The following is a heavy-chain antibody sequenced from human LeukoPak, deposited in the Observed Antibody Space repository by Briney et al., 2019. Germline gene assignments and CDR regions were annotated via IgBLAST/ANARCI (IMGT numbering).Heavy chain of an antibody. J-gene: IGHJ4*02. V-gene: IGHV3-23*01. CDR1: GFTFSNYA. D-gene: IGHD4-17*01. Sequence: GGSLRLSCAASGFTFSNYAMNWVRQAPGKGLEWVSTITSGVSTYFADSVKGRFTISRDNSKNTLYLQMNSLRAEDTAVYYCAKDYGDYRYYFDHWGQGTLVTVSS. CDR3: AKDYGDYRYYFDH. CDR2: ITSGVST.